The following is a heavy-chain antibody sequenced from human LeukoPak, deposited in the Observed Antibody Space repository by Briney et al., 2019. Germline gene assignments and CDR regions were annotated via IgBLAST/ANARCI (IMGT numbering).Heavy chain of an antibody. D-gene: IGHD3-10*01. J-gene: IGHJ4*02. CDR2: IVAGSGNT. Sequence: SVKVSCKASGFTFTSSAMQWVRQARGQRLEWIGWIVAGSGNTNYAQKFPERVTITRDMPTSTAYMELSSLRSEDTAVYYCAAGENLLWFGESDYWGQGTLVTVSS. V-gene: IGHV1-58*02. CDR3: AAGENLLWFGESDY. CDR1: GFTFTSSA.